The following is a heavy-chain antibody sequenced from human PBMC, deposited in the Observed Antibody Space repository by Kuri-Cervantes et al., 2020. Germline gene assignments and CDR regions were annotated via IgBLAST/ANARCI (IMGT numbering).Heavy chain of an antibody. CDR1: GKNVTDLS. J-gene: IGHJ3*02. CDR2: FDPEVGDT. Sequence: ASVKVSCKVSGKNVTDLSIHWVRQAPGKGLEWMGGFDPEVGDTIYAQKFQGRVTMTRNTSISTAYMELSSLRSEDTAVYYCARDPDSSNRDAFDIWGQGTMVTVSS. CDR3: ARDPDSSNRDAFDI. D-gene: IGHD3-22*01. V-gene: IGHV1-24*01.